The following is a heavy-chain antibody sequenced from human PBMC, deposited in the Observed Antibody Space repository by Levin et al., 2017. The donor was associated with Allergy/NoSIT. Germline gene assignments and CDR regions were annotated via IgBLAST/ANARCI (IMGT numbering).Heavy chain of an antibody. J-gene: IGHJ4*02. CDR3: ARGGEGLNPWRFDY. CDR1: GGSISSYY. Sequence: SETLSLTCTVSGGSISSYYWSWIRQPPGKGLEWIGYIYYSGSTNYNPSLKSRVTISVDTSKNQFSLKLSSVTAADTAVYYCARGGEGLNPWRFDYWGQGTLVTVSS. V-gene: IGHV4-59*01. D-gene: IGHD3-3*01. CDR2: IYYSGST.